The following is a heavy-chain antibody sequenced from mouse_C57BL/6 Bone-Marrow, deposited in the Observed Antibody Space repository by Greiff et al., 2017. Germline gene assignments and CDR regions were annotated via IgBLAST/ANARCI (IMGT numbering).Heavy chain of an antibody. Sequence: QVQLQQSGAELARPGASVKLSCKASGYTFTSYGISWVKQRTGQGLEWIGEIYPRSGNTYYNEKFNGKATLTADKSYSTAYMTLRSLTSEDSSVYFCARNSNYPAWFAYWGQGTLVTVSA. V-gene: IGHV1-81*01. J-gene: IGHJ3*01. D-gene: IGHD2-5*01. CDR2: IYPRSGNT. CDR3: ARNSNYPAWFAY. CDR1: GYTFTSYG.